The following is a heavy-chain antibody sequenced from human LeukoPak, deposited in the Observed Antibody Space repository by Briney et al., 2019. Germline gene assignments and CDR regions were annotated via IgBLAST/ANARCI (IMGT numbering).Heavy chain of an antibody. CDR1: GFTFDDYG. CDR2: LNWNGGST. V-gene: IGHV3-20*04. D-gene: IGHD5-18*01. CDR3: AKGPGVDTAMVSWFDP. Sequence: GGSLRLSCAASGFTFDDYGMSWVRQGPGKGLEWVSGLNWNGGSTGYADSVKGRFTISRDNAKNPLYLQMNSLRAEDTAVYYCAKGPGVDTAMVSWFDPWGEGTLVTVSS. J-gene: IGHJ5*02.